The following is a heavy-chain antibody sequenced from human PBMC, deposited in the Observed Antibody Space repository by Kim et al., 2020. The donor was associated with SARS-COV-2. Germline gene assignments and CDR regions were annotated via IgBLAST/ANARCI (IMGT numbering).Heavy chain of an antibody. CDR1: GHTLTSSA. J-gene: IGHJ5*02. CDR3: ARDLSYYDGGGFP. D-gene: IGHD3-22*01. CDR2: INVNNGNR. V-gene: IGHV1-18*01. Sequence: ASVKVSCKASGHTLTSSAISWVRQAPGQGLEWMASINVNNGNRNYAQNFQGRVTMTTDTSTRTAYMELRSLRSDDTAVYYCARDLSYYDGGGFPWGQGT.